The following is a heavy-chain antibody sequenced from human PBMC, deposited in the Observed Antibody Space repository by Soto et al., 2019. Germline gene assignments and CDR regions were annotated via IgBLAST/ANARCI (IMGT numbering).Heavy chain of an antibody. CDR3: AHSFAASNSGYYEFVSCFDY. CDR1: GFSLSTSGVG. Sequence: SGPTLVNPTQTLTLTFAFSGFSLSTSGVGVGWIRQPPGKALEWLALIYWDDDKRYSPSLKSRLTITKDTSKNQVVLTMTNMDPVDTATYYCAHSFAASNSGYYEFVSCFDYWGQGPLVTVS. CDR2: IYWDDDK. J-gene: IGHJ4*02. D-gene: IGHD3-22*01. V-gene: IGHV2-5*02.